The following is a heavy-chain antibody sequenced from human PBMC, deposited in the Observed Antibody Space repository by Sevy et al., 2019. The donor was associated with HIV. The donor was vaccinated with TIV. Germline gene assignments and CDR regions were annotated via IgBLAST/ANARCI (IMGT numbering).Heavy chain of an antibody. D-gene: IGHD3-16*02. J-gene: IGHJ4*02. Sequence: SETLSLTCTVSGGSISSSSYYWGWIRQPPGKGLEWIGSIYYSGSTYYTPSLKSRVTISVDTSKNQFSLNLGSVTAADTAVYYCARLKEREYGMITFGGVIVFDYWGQGTLVTVSS. CDR3: ARLKEREYGMITFGGVIVFDY. CDR2: IYYSGST. CDR1: GGSISSSSYY. V-gene: IGHV4-39*01.